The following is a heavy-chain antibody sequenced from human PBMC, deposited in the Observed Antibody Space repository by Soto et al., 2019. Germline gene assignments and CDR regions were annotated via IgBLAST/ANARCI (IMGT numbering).Heavy chain of an antibody. J-gene: IGHJ4*02. CDR1: GGSISQYY. CDR3: ARGPGGFGDFSLDY. D-gene: IGHD3-10*01. CDR2: IYSGGST. V-gene: IGHV4-4*07. Sequence: QVQLQESGPGLVKPSETLSLSCGVSGGSISQYYWSWIRQPAGKGLEWIGRIYSGGSTNYNPSLESRVPMSVDTSKNQFFLKLSSVTAADTAVYYCARGPGGFGDFSLDYWGQGTLVTVSS.